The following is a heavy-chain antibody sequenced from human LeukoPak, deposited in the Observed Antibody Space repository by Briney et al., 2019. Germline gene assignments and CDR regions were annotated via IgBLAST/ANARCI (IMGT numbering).Heavy chain of an antibody. Sequence: WASVKVSCKASGYTFTSYYMHWVRQSPGQGLEWMGIINPSGGSTSYAQKFQGRVTMTRDTSTGTVYMELSSLRSEDTAVYYCARDATTGAFDIWGQGTMVTVSS. V-gene: IGHV1-46*01. D-gene: IGHD1-14*01. J-gene: IGHJ3*02. CDR1: GYTFTSYY. CDR3: ARDATTGAFDI. CDR2: INPSGGST.